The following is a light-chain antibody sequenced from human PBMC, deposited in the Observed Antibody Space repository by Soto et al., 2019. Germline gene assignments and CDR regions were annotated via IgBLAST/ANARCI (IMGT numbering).Light chain of an antibody. CDR2: GVS. J-gene: IGKJ5*01. CDR1: QSVGSN. V-gene: IGKV3D-15*01. Sequence: EIVMTQSPATLSVSPGERATLSCRASQSVGSNLAWYQQKPGQAPRLLIYGVSTRATGIPARFSGSGSGTEFALTISSLQSEDFAVYYCQQYKRRPAITFGQGTRLEIK. CDR3: QQYKRRPAIT.